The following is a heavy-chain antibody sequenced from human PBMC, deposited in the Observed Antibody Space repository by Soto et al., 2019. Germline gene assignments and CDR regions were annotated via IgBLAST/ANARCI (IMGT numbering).Heavy chain of an antibody. CDR2: KYYSGAT. CDR3: ARRRPNYFYYGLDV. Sequence: SETLSLTCTVSGGSIKSDYYWAWVRQFPGGGLQWMGYKYYSGATDSDPSLERRVSFSVDMSKNQFSLNLTSVTVADTAVYYCARRRPNYFYYGLDVWGQGIPVTVSS. J-gene: IGHJ6*02. V-gene: IGHV4-30-4*01. CDR1: GGSIKSDYY.